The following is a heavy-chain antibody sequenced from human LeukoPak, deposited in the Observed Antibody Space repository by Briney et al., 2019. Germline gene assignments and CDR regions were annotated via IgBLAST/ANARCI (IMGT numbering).Heavy chain of an antibody. CDR3: ARDRGGSGWNDAFDI. CDR2: NYYRGST. CDR1: GGSISSYY. D-gene: IGHD6-19*01. V-gene: IGHV4-59*01. J-gene: IGHJ3*02. Sequence: SHTHSLTCSVCGGSISSYYWSSIRHPPGKGLGWIVYNYYRGSTNYNPSRKSRVTISVDTSKNQFSLKLSSVTAADTAVYYCARDRGGSGWNDAFDIWGQGTMVTVSS.